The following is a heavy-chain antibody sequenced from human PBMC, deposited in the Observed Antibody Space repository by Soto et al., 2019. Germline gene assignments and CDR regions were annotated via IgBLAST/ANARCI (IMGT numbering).Heavy chain of an antibody. Sequence: ASVKVSCKASGGTFSSYAISWVRQAPGQGLEWMGGIIPIFGTANYAQKFQGRVTITADESTSTAYMELSSLRSEDTAVYYCARDRVAGGFYYYYYGMDVWGQGTTVTVSS. CDR2: IIPIFGTA. V-gene: IGHV1-69*13. J-gene: IGHJ6*02. CDR1: GGTFSSYA. D-gene: IGHD6-19*01. CDR3: ARDRVAGGFYYYYYGMDV.